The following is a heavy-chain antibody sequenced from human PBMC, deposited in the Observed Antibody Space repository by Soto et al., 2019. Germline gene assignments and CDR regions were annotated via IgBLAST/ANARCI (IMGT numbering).Heavy chain of an antibody. J-gene: IGHJ6*03. CDR3: ARDSFDTYYDILTGYPYYCYYMDV. Sequence: GGSLRLSCAASGFTVSSNYMSWVRQAPGKGLEWVSVIYSGGSTYYADSVKGRFTISRDNSKNTLYLQMNSLRAEDTAVYYCARDSFDTYYDILTGYPYYCYYMDVWGKGTTVTVSS. CDR1: GFTVSSNY. V-gene: IGHV3-53*01. D-gene: IGHD3-9*01. CDR2: IYSGGST.